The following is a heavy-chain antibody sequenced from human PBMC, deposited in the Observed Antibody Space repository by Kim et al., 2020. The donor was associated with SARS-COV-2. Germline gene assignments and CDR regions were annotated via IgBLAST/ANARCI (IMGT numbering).Heavy chain of an antibody. V-gene: IGHV3-30*18. D-gene: IGHD6-19*01. CDR2: ISYDGSNK. CDR3: AKGSSGWPGNTFQH. Sequence: GGSLRLSCAASGFTFSSYGMHWVRQAPGKGLEWVAVISYDGSNKYYADSVKGRFTISRDNSKNTLYLQMNSLRAEDTAVYYCAKGSSGWPGNTFQHWGQG. CDR1: GFTFSSYG. J-gene: IGHJ1*01.